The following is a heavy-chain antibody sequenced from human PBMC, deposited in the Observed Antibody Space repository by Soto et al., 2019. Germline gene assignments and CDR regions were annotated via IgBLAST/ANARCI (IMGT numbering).Heavy chain of an antibody. V-gene: IGHV4-30-2*01. J-gene: IGHJ6*02. CDR1: GFTFSSYA. D-gene: IGHD5-18*01. Sequence: LRLSCAASGFTFSSYAMSWVRQAPGKGLEWIGYIYHSGSTYYNPSLKSRVTISVDRSKNQFSLKLSSVTAADTAVYYCASARGAMVDYYYYYGMDVWGQGTTVTVSS. CDR3: ASARGAMVDYYYYYGMDV. CDR2: IYHSGST.